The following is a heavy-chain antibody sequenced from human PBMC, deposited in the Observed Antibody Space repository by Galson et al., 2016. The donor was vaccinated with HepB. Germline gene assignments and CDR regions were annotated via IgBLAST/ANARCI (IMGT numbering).Heavy chain of an antibody. J-gene: IGHJ1*01. D-gene: IGHD3-16*01. CDR3: ARGEMDSYDYLGDEYFQY. V-gene: IGHV3-30*04. CDR1: GFTFNSNA. CDR2: ISYDGSNK. Sequence: SLRLSCAASGFTFNSNAFHWVRQAPDKGLERVALISYDGSNKYYADSVQGRFTISRDNSKNTLYLQMNILRAEKTGVYYCARGEMDSYDYLGDEYFQYWGQGSLVIVSA.